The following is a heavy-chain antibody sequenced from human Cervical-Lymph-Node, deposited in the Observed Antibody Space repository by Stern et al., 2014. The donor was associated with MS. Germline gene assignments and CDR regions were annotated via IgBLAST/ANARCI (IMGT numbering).Heavy chain of an antibody. V-gene: IGHV4-59*01. D-gene: IGHD4-23*01. Sequence: QVQLQESGPGLVKPSETLSLTCTVSSGSISSYYWSWIRQPPGKRLEYIGYISYKGNSNYNPSLKSRVTISVDTSKNQISLQLSSVTAADTAVYYCASQMGDYGGNSDWGQGTLVTVSP. CDR3: ASQMGDYGGNSD. CDR1: SGSISSYY. J-gene: IGHJ4*02. CDR2: ISYKGNS.